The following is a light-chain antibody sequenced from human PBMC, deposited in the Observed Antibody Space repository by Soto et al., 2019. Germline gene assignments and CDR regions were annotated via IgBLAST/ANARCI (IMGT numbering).Light chain of an antibody. J-gene: IGKJ4*01. Sequence: IVLTHSPGTLSLSPGERATLSCRASQSVSSNLLAWYQEKPGQAPRLLIYGASSRATGIPDRFSGSGSGTDFTLTISRLEPEDFAVYYCRQYGRSLASAIGGGTKVDIK. CDR2: GAS. V-gene: IGKV3-20*01. CDR3: RQYGRSLASA. CDR1: QSVSSNL.